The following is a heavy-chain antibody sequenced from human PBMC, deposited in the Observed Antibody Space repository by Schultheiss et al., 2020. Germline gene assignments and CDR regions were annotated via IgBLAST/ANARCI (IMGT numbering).Heavy chain of an antibody. D-gene: IGHD6-13*01. CDR2: IYHSGST. CDR3: ARDLSAAAATNWFDP. J-gene: IGHJ5*02. Sequence: SETLSLTCVVSGVSVSSTSWWSWVRQPPGKGLEWIGEIYHSGSTNYNPSLKSRVTISVDKSYNKFSLNLSSVTAADTAVYYCARDLSAAAATNWFDPWGQGTLVTVSS. V-gene: IGHV4-4*02. CDR1: GVSVSSTSW.